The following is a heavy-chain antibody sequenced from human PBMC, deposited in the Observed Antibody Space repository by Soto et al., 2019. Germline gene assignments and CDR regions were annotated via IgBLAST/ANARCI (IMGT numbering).Heavy chain of an antibody. CDR1: GYTFTSYA. V-gene: IGHV1-3*01. CDR2: INAGNGNT. Sequence: ASVKVSCKASGYTFTSYAMHWVRQAPGQRLEWMGWINAGNGNTKYSQKFQGRVTITRDTSASTAYMELSSLRFEDTAVYYCARGGITMVRGVIIARPYYYYGMDVWGQGTTVTVYS. D-gene: IGHD3-10*01. J-gene: IGHJ6*02. CDR3: ARGGITMVRGVIIARPYYYYGMDV.